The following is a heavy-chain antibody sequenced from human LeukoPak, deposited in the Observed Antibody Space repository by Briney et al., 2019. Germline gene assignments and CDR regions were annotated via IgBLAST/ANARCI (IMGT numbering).Heavy chain of an antibody. CDR2: ISWNSGSI. D-gene: IGHD6-13*01. CDR1: GFTFDDYA. Sequence: PGRSLRLSCAASGFTFDDYAMHWVRQAPGKGLEWVSGISWNSGSIGYADSVKGRFTISRDNAKNSLYLQMNSLRAEDMALYYCAKGFSSWYREPIELSLYFDYWGQGTLVTVSS. V-gene: IGHV3-9*03. J-gene: IGHJ4*02. CDR3: AKGFSSWYREPIELSLYFDY.